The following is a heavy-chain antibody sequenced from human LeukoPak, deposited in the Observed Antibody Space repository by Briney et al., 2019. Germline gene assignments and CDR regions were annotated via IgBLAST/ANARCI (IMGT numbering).Heavy chain of an antibody. CDR1: GFIFSSYA. J-gene: IGHJ5*02. CDR3: ARGLGREAHYDFWSGSVVHNWFDP. CDR2: INHSGST. D-gene: IGHD3-3*01. V-gene: IGHV4-34*01. Sequence: GSLRLSCAASGFIFSSYAMSWVRQPPGKGLEWIGEINHSGSTNYNPSLKNRVTISVDTSKNQFSLKLSSVTAADTAVYYCARGLGREAHYDFWSGSVVHNWFDPWGQGTLVIVSS.